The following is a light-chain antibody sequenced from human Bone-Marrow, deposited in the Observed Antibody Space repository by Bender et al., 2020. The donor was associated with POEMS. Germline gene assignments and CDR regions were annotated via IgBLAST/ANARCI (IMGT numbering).Light chain of an antibody. CDR3: SSYTTSSTWV. CDR2: NVN. CDR1: TSDIGTYGL. Sequence: QSALTQPASVSGSPGQSITISCTGTTSDIGTYGLVSWYQHHPGKGPKLIIYNVNKRPAGGSTRFSASKSGATASLTISGLQAEDEADYYCSSYTTSSTWVFGGGTKLTVL. V-gene: IGLV2-14*02. J-gene: IGLJ3*02.